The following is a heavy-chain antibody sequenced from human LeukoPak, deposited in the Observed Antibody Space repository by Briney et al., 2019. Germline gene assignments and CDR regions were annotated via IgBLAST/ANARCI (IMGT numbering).Heavy chain of an antibody. CDR2: INAGNGNT. V-gene: IGHV1-3*01. CDR1: GYTFTSYA. CDR3: ARDGHYDILTGSPLDY. J-gene: IGHJ4*02. Sequence: ASVKVSCKASGYTFTSYAMHWVRQAPGQRLEWMGWINAGNGNTKYSQKFQGRVTITRDKSASTAYMELSSLRSEDTAVYYCARDGHYDILTGSPLDYWGQGTLVTVSS. D-gene: IGHD3-9*01.